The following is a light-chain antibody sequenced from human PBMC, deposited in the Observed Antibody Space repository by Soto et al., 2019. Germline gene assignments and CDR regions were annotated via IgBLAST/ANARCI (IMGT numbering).Light chain of an antibody. CDR1: SSDVGRYNY. Sequence: QSVLTQPPSASGSPGQSVTISCTGTSSDVGRYNYVSWYQHHPGKAPKLMIYEVNKRPSEVPDRFSGSKSGNTASLTVSGLQAEDEADYYCCSFTGTTIGVFGGGTKLTVL. J-gene: IGLJ2*01. CDR3: CSFTGTTIGV. CDR2: EVN. V-gene: IGLV2-8*01.